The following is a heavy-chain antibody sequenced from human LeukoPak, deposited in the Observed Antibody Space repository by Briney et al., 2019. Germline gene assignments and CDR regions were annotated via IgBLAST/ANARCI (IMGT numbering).Heavy chain of an antibody. J-gene: IGHJ6*04. D-gene: IGHD3-3*01. V-gene: IGHV1-69*04. CDR3: ARNHKGSILGWLKNNYYYGMDV. CDR2: IIPILGIA. Sequence: SVKVSCKASGGTFSSYAISWVRQAPGQGLEWMGRIIPILGIANYAQKFQGRVTITADKSTSTAYMELSSLRSEDTAVYYCARNHKGSILGWLKNNYYYGMDVWAKGTRVTVPS. CDR1: GGTFSSYA.